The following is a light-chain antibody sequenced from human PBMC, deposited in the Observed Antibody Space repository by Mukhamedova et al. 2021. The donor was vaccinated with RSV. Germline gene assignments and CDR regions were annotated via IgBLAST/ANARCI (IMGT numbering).Light chain of an antibody. Sequence: SSQSLLHSNGYNYLDWYLQKPGQSPQLLIYLGSNRASGVPDRCSGSGSGTDFTLKISRVEAEDVGVYYCMQALQTPTFGLWSLV. CDR3: MQALQTPT. J-gene: IGKJ1*01. CDR2: LGS. V-gene: IGKV2-28*01. CDR1: QSLLHSNGYNY.